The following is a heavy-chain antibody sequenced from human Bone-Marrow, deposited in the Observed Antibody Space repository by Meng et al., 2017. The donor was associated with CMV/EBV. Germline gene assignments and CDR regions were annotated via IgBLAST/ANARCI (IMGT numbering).Heavy chain of an antibody. V-gene: IGHV4-34*01. J-gene: IGHJ4*02. CDR3: ARGVDYYDSSGYYY. D-gene: IGHD3-22*01. CDR1: GGSFSGYY. CDR2: INHSGST. Sequence: QVQPQQWGQGLLKPSDTLTLTGAVYGGSFSGYYWSWIRQPPGKGLEWIGEINHSGSTNYNPSLKSRVTISVDTSKNQFSLKLSSVTAADTAVYYCARGVDYYDSSGYYYWGQGTLVTVSS.